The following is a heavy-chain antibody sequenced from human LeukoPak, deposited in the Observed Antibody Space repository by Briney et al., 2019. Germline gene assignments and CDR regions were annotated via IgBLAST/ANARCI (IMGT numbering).Heavy chain of an antibody. CDR1: GGSFSGYY. CDR3: ARGGKGFSSGWPRRFDY. J-gene: IGHJ4*02. CDR2: IKHSGST. D-gene: IGHD6-19*01. Sequence: SETLSLTCAVYGGSFSGYYWSWIRQPPGKGLEWIGEIKHSGSTNYNPSLKSRVTISVDTSKNQFSLKLSSVTAADTAVYYCARGGKGFSSGWPRRFDYWGQGTLVTVSS. V-gene: IGHV4-34*01.